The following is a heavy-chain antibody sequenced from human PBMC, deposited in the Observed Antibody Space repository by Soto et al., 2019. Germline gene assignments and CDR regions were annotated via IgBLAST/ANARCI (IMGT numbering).Heavy chain of an antibody. CDR2: ISANNGDT. Sequence: QLVQSGAEVKKPGASVMVSCKTSGYTFTKSGISWVRQAPGQGLEWMGWISANNGDTNYAQKLQGRVTMTTDTSTNTAYRELRSLRSAYTAVYYCARGFGYYDSSGYLGRAFDIWGQGTMVTVSS. V-gene: IGHV1-18*01. CDR3: ARGFGYYDSSGYLGRAFDI. CDR1: GYTFTKSG. D-gene: IGHD3-22*01. J-gene: IGHJ3*02.